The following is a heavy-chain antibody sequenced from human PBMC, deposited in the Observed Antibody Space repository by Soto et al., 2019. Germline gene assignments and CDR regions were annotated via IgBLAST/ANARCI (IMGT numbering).Heavy chain of an antibody. Sequence: ASVKVSCKASGYTFTSYYMHWVRQAPGQGLEWMGIINPSGGSTSYAQKFQGRVTMTRDTSTSTAYMELSSLRSEDTAVYYCAVGMVRGVIDKNVYWFDAWGQGTQVTVSS. CDR2: INPSGGST. V-gene: IGHV1-46*01. D-gene: IGHD3-10*01. CDR1: GYTFTSYY. J-gene: IGHJ5*02. CDR3: AVGMVRGVIDKNVYWFDA.